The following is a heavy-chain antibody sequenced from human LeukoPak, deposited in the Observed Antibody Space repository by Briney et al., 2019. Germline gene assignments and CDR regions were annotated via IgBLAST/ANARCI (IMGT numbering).Heavy chain of an antibody. Sequence: GGSLRLSCAASGFTFSSYSMNWVRQAPGKGLEWVSSISSSSSYIYYADSVKGRFTISRDNAKNSLYLQMNSLRAEDTAVYYCARDPRERYYDSSGYYGHWGQGTLVTVSS. D-gene: IGHD3-22*01. CDR1: GFTFSSYS. J-gene: IGHJ4*02. CDR2: ISSSSSYI. V-gene: IGHV3-21*01. CDR3: ARDPRERYYDSSGYYGH.